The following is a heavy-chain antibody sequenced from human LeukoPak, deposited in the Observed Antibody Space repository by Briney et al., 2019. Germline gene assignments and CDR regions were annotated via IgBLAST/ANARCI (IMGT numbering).Heavy chain of an antibody. J-gene: IGHJ4*02. D-gene: IGHD4-23*01. CDR3: ARDRGYSTFDY. CDR1: AFTFSSYW. Sequence: GGSLRLSCEASAFTFSSYWMSWVRQAPGKGLEWVTNMKEDGGEINYVDSVKGRFTISRDNAKNSLFLQMNSLRVEDTAVYHCARDRGYSTFDYWGQGTLVTVSS. V-gene: IGHV3-7*01. CDR2: MKEDGGEI.